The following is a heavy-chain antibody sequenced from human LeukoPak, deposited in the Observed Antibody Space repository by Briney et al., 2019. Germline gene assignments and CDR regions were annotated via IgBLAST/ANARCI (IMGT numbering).Heavy chain of an antibody. D-gene: IGHD6-13*01. J-gene: IGHJ5*02. CDR3: ARHGSSTRWFDP. CDR2: IYYSGST. Sequence: PSETLSLTCTVSGGSISSSSYYWGWIRQPPGKGLEWIGSIYYSGSTYYNPSLKSRVTISVDTSKSQFSLKLSSVTAADTAVYYCARHGSSTRWFDPWGQGTLVTVSS. V-gene: IGHV4-39*01. CDR1: GGSISSSSYY.